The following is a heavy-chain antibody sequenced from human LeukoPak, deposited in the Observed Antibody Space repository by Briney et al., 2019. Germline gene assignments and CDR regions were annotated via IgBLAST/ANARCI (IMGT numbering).Heavy chain of an antibody. D-gene: IGHD3-10*01. CDR2: INPNTGAT. CDR3: VRDGGSGSPYDF. Sequence: ASVKVSCKSSGYTFTHYFAHGVRQAPGQGVQWMGWINPNTGATSYPQKFQGRVTITRDTSISIAYMELRSLRSDDTAIYYCVRDGGSGSPYDFWGQGPLVTVSS. CDR1: GYTFTHYF. V-gene: IGHV1-2*02. J-gene: IGHJ4*02.